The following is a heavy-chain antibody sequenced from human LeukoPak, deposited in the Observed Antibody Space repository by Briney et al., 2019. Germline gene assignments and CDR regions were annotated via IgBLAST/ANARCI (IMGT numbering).Heavy chain of an antibody. J-gene: IGHJ4*02. V-gene: IGHV4-39*07. D-gene: IGHD3-9*01. CDR1: GGSISSSSYY. Sequence: SETLSLTCTVSGGSISSSSYYWGWIRQPPGKGLEWIGEINHSGSTNYNPSLKSRVTISVDTSKNQFSLKLSSVTAADTAVYYCAREGVLTGYYYWGQGTLVTVSS. CDR3: AREGVLTGYYY. CDR2: INHSGST.